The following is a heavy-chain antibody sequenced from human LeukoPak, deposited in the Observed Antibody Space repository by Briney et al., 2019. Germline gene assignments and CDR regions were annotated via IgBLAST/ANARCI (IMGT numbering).Heavy chain of an antibody. CDR2: IQTDGSST. CDR1: GFTFSTYW. J-gene: IGHJ4*02. Sequence: GGSLRLSCAASGFTFSTYWMHWVRQTPGKGLVWVSRIQTDGSSTSYAASVKGRFTISRDNAKNTLYLQMNSLRAEDTAVYFCVRGGGYGDYSDWGQGTLVTVSS. V-gene: IGHV3-74*01. CDR3: VRGGGYGDYSD. D-gene: IGHD4-17*01.